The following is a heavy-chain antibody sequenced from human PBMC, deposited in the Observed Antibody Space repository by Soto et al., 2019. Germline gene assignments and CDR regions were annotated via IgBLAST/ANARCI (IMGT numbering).Heavy chain of an antibody. V-gene: IGHV3-23*01. J-gene: IGHJ4*02. D-gene: IGHD1-1*01. CDR1: RFTISNYA. Sequence: GTLRLSIGASRFTISNYAMSWVRQAPGEGLGWVSAISGSGGSTYYADSLKGRFTISRDNSKNALYLQMNSLRAEDTAVYYCAKDPFLGPPAQLLYYFDYWGQGTLVTVSS. CDR3: AKDPFLGPPAQLLYYFDY. CDR2: ISGSGGST.